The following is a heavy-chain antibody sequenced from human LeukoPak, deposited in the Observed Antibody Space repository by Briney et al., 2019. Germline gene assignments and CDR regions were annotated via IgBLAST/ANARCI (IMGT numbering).Heavy chain of an antibody. D-gene: IGHD5-18*01. CDR2: ISGSGGST. CDR1: GFTFSGYA. J-gene: IGHJ4*02. Sequence: GGSLRLSCAASGFTFSGYAMSWVRQAPGKGLEWVSAISGSGGSTYYEDSVKGRFTISRDNSKNTLYLQMNSLRAEDTAVYYCAKDSIQLWYTPLWRYWGQGTLVTVSS. V-gene: IGHV3-23*01. CDR3: AKDSIQLWYTPLWRY.